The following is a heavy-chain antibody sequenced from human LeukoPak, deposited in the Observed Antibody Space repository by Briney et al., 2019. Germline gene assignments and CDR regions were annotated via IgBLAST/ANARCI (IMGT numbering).Heavy chain of an antibody. Sequence: SETLSLTCAVYGGSFSGYYWSWIRQPPGKGLEWIGEINHSGSTNYNPSLKSRVTISVDTSKNQFSLKLSSVTAADTAVYYCARDQAARGDYFDYWGQGTLVTVSS. CDR1: GGSFSGYY. CDR2: INHSGST. J-gene: IGHJ4*02. CDR3: ARDQAARGDYFDY. V-gene: IGHV4-34*01. D-gene: IGHD2-15*01.